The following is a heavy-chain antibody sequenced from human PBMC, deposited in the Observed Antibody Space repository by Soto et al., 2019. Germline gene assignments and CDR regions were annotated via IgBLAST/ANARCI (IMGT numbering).Heavy chain of an antibody. V-gene: IGHV1-18*01. Sequence: ASVKVSCKTSGYTFTNYAINWVRQAPGQGLQWMGWISAYSGDTKYAQRFQDRLTVTTDPSTTTAYMELRSLRSDDTAVYYCAGDGRAFSIFGETMDVWGQGTTVTVSS. J-gene: IGHJ6*02. CDR1: GYTFTNYA. CDR3: AGDGRAFSIFGETMDV. CDR2: ISAYSGDT. D-gene: IGHD3-3*01.